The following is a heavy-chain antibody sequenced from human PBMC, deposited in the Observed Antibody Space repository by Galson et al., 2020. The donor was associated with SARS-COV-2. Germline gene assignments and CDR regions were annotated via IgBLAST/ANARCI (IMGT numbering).Heavy chain of an antibody. CDR3: ARVATDDYGDHEFDY. CDR2: IYHRGNT. CDR1: GYSISSGYY. D-gene: IGHD4-17*01. J-gene: IGHJ4*02. Sequence: ASETLSLICTVSGYSISSGYYWGWVRQSPVKGLEWIGNIYHRGNTYYNPSLKSRVTISLDTSKNQFSLKLSSVTAADTAVYYCARVATDDYGDHEFDYWGQGTLVTVAS. V-gene: IGHV4-38-2*02.